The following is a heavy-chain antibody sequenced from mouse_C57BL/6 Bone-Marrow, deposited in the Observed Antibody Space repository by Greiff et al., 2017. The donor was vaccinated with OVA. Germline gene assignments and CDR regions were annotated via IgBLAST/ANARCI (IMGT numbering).Heavy chain of an antibody. Sequence: EVKLMESGGGLVQSGRSLRLSCATSGFTFSDFYMEWVRQAPGKGLEWIAASRNKANDYTTEYSASVKGRFIVSRDTSQSILYLQMNALRAEDTAIYYCARDDGGWFAYWGQGTLVTVSA. CDR3: ARDDGGWFAY. V-gene: IGHV7-1*01. J-gene: IGHJ3*01. CDR1: GFTFSDFY. CDR2: SRNKANDYTT.